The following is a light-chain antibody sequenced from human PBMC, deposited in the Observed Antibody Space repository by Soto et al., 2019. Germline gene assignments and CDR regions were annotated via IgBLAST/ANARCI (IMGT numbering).Light chain of an antibody. CDR1: NSNIGRND. Sequence: QAVVAQPPSASGTPGQRVTISCSGSNSNIGRNDVTWYQQVPGTAPQCLIYSNDQRPSGVPDRISGSRSGTSASLAISGLQSGDEAEYYCAAWDDTLRARVFGGGTKPPS. CDR2: SND. J-gene: IGLJ2*01. CDR3: AAWDDTLRARV. V-gene: IGLV1-44*01.